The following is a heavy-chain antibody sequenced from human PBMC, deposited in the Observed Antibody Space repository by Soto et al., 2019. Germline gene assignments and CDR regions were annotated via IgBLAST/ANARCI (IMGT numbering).Heavy chain of an antibody. CDR1: GFSLSDYS. V-gene: IGHV3-21*01. Sequence: EVQLVESGGGLVKPGGSLRLSCAASGFSLSDYSMNWIRQAPGKGLECVASISSSSSFIHYAESMKGRFTISRDNAKNSLYLQMNSLSAEDTAVYYCAGSSDDGRDNWGQGILVTVSS. CDR3: AGSSDDGRDN. D-gene: IGHD1-26*01. CDR2: ISSSSSFI. J-gene: IGHJ4*02.